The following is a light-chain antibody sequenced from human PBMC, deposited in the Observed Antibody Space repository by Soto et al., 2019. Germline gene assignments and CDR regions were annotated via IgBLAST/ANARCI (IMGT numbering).Light chain of an antibody. V-gene: IGKV3-15*01. CDR1: PGLSNKN. Sequence: EIFLPQSPGTLSLSAGERATLSCRASPGLSNKNLAWYQQKPGQAPRLLIYGASTRATGIPARFSGSGSGTELTLTISSLQSDDIAVYYCQQYHNWPAFGQGTKVAIK. CDR3: QQYHNWPA. J-gene: IGKJ1*01. CDR2: GAS.